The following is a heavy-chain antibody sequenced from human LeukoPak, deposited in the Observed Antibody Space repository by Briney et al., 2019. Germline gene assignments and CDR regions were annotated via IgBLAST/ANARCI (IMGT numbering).Heavy chain of an antibody. CDR2: IYSGAGT. J-gene: IGHJ4*02. CDR1: GFTVSSHY. V-gene: IGHV3-66*02. Sequence: PGGSLRLSCAASGFTVSSHYMSWVRQAPGKGLEWVSVIYSGAGTSYAGSVQGRFTISRDNSKNTLYLQMNSLRVEDTAVYYCARDRGFSSSWRLFVYWGQGTLVTVSS. D-gene: IGHD6-13*01. CDR3: ARDRGFSSSWRLFVY.